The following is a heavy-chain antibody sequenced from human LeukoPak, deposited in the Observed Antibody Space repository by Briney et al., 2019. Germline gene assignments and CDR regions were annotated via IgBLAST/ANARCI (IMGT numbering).Heavy chain of an antibody. V-gene: IGHV3-48*04. D-gene: IGHD3-16*02. CDR2: ISSSSSTI. CDR1: GFTFSSYS. Sequence: QTGGSLRLSCAASGFTFSSYSMNWVRQAPGKGLEWVSYISSSSSTIYDADSVKGRFTISRDNAKNSLYLQMNSLRAEDTAVYYCARSLYDYVWGSYRYVGGGGAFDIWGQGTMVTVSS. CDR3: ARSLYDYVWGSYRYVGGGGAFDI. J-gene: IGHJ3*02.